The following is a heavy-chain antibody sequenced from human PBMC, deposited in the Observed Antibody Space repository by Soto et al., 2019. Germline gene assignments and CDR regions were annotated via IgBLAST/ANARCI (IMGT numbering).Heavy chain of an antibody. CDR2: IYYSGST. Sequence: SETLSLTCTVSGGSISSYYWSWIRQPPGKGLEWIGYIYYSGSTNYNPSLKSRVTISVDTSKNQFSLRVSSVTAADTAVYYCARDVAAAGSYAWFDPWGQGALVTVSS. CDR1: GGSISSYY. CDR3: ARDVAAAGSYAWFDP. J-gene: IGHJ5*02. D-gene: IGHD6-13*01. V-gene: IGHV4-59*12.